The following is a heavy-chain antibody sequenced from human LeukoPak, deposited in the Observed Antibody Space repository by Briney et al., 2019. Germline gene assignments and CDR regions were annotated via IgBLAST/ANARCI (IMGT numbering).Heavy chain of an antibody. CDR2: ISYDGSNK. CDR3: ASHPTSYSSSWPLDFDY. Sequence: PGRSLRLSCAASGFTFSSYAMHWVHQAPGKGLEWVAVISYDGSNKYYADSVKGRFTISRDNSKNTLYLQMNSLRAEDTAVYYCASHPTSYSSSWPLDFDYWGQGTLVTVSS. V-gene: IGHV3-30-3*01. J-gene: IGHJ4*02. D-gene: IGHD6-13*01. CDR1: GFTFSSYA.